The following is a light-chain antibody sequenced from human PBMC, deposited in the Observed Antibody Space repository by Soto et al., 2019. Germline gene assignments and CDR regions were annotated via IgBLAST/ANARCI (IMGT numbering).Light chain of an antibody. CDR1: QAVNTR. CDR2: LTS. J-gene: IGKJ1*01. V-gene: IGKV3-11*01. CDR3: HQRQSWPRT. Sequence: EILLTQSPATLSAFPGDRVTLSCRASQAVNTRLAWYQHKPGQAPRLLIYLTSNRAAGVPSRSSAWGSETDFTLTISDVQPEDFAVYYCHQRQSWPRTFGQGTKVDIK.